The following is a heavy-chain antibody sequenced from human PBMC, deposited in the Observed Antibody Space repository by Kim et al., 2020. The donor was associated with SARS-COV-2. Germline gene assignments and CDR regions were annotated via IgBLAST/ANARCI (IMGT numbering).Heavy chain of an antibody. Sequence: SETLSLTCAVYGGSFSGYYWSWIRQPPGKGLEWIGEINHSGSTNYNPSLKSRVTISVDTSKNQFSLKLSSVTAADTAVYYCARMGGGSLRDYWGQGTLVTVSS. CDR3: ARMGGGSLRDY. D-gene: IGHD2-15*01. CDR1: GGSFSGYY. V-gene: IGHV4-34*01. CDR2: INHSGST. J-gene: IGHJ4*02.